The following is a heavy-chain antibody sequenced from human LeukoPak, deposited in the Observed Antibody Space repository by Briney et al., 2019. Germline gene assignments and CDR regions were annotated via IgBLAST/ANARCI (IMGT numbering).Heavy chain of an antibody. V-gene: IGHV3-7*01. CDR2: INKDGSAK. CDR3: ARDDGGLGYCSGGSCYSHFDF. Sequence: GGSLRLSCAASAFTLSNYWRSWVRQAPGKGLEWVANINKDGSAKYYVDSVKGRFTISRDNAKNSLYLQMNSLRAEDTAVYYCARDDGGLGYCSGGSCYSHFDFWGQGTLVTVSS. CDR1: AFTLSNYW. D-gene: IGHD2-15*01. J-gene: IGHJ4*02.